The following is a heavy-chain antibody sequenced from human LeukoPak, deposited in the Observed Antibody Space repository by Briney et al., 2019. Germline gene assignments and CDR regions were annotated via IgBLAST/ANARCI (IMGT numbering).Heavy chain of an antibody. CDR1: GGSISSYY. D-gene: IGHD1-26*01. Sequence: SETLSLTCTVSGGSISSYYWSWIRQPAGKGLEWIGRIYTSGSTNYNPSLKSRVTMSVDTSKNQFSLKLSSVTAADTAVYYCASNAYSGSYLGAFDYWGQGTLVTVSS. CDR2: IYTSGST. V-gene: IGHV4-4*07. J-gene: IGHJ4*02. CDR3: ASNAYSGSYLGAFDY.